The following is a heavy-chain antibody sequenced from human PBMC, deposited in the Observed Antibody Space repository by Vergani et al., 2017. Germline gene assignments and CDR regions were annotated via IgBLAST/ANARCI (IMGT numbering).Heavy chain of an antibody. J-gene: IGHJ4*02. CDR3: ARDSIAAAGSGTFDY. CDR1: GGSISSYY. CDR2: IYYSGST. V-gene: IGHV4-59*12. Sequence: QVQLQESGPGLVKPSETLSLTCTVPGGSISSYYWSWIRQPPGKGLEWIGYIYYSGSTNYNPSLKSRVTISVDTSKNQFSLKLSSVTAADTAVYYCARDSIAAAGSGTFDYWGQGTLVTVSS. D-gene: IGHD6-13*01.